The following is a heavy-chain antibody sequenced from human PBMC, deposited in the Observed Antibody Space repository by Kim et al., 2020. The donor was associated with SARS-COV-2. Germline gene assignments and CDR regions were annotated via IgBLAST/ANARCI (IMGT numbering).Heavy chain of an antibody. V-gene: IGHV5-51*01. J-gene: IGHJ4*02. Sequence: SCQGQVTISAEKSISTAYLQWSSLKASDTAMYYCARRIYCGGDCYHFDYWGQGTLVTVSS. CDR3: ARRIYCGGDCYHFDY. D-gene: IGHD2-21*02.